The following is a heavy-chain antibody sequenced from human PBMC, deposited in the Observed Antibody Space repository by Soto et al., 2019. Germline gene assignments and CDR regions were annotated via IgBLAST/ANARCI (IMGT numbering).Heavy chain of an antibody. CDR2: IYYSGST. CDR3: ARESGGYDSSTRYGLDV. D-gene: IGHD6-25*01. V-gene: IGHV4-31*03. J-gene: IGHJ6*02. Sequence: SETLSLTCSVSGGSISSVGHYWAWIRQQPGKGLEWIGYIYYSGSTDYNPSLKSRVTISVDRSKNQFSLNLSSVTAADTAIYYCARESGGYDSSTRYGLDVWGQGTTVTVSS. CDR1: GGSISSVGHY.